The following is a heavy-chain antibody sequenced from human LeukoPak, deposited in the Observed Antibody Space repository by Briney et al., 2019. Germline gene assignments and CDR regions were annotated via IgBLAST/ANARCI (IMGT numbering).Heavy chain of an antibody. V-gene: IGHV6-1*01. CDR3: AGGNSGNIEY. CDR2: TYYRSKWFN. J-gene: IGHJ4*02. CDR1: GDTISSNSAT. D-gene: IGHD5-12*01. Sequence: SQTLSLTCAISGDTISSNSATWNWIRQSPSRGLEWLGRTYYRSKWFNNYAVSVKSRISIKPDTSKNQFSLQLISVTPEDTAVYYCAGGNSGNIEYWGRGTLVTVSS.